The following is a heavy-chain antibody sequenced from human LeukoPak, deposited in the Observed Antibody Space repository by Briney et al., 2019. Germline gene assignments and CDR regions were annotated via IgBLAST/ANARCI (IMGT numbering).Heavy chain of an antibody. CDR2: ISSSGST. CDR3: ARADNLNAFDY. CDR1: GGSISRGGYF. D-gene: IGHD1-1*01. Sequence: SETLSLTCTVSGGSISRGGYFWSWIRQHPGKGLEWIGSISSSGSTLYSPSLKRRVTISVDTSKNQFSLNLSSVTAADTAVYYCARADNLNAFDYWGQGTRVTVSS. V-gene: IGHV4-31*03. J-gene: IGHJ4*02.